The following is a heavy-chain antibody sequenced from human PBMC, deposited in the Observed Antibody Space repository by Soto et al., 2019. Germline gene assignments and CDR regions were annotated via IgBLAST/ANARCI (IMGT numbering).Heavy chain of an antibody. V-gene: IGHV3-23*01. J-gene: IGHJ4*02. Sequence: PGGSLRLSCAASGFTFSSHAMSWVRQAPGKGLEWVSAISGSGGSTYYADSVKGRLTISRDNSKNTLYLQMNSLRAEDAALYYCVKDRWVATNGAQCHYFAYWGQGTLVTVSS. CDR3: VKDRWVATNGAQCHYFAY. CDR1: GFTFSSHA. CDR2: ISGSGGST. D-gene: IGHD5-12*01.